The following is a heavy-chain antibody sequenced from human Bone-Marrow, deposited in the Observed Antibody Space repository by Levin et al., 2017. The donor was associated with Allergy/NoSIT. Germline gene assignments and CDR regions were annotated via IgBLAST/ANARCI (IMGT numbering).Heavy chain of an antibody. CDR2: MNPNSGNT. J-gene: IGHJ6*02. CDR1: GYTFTSYD. CDR3: ARGRIGFIPPYYYYDGMDV. Sequence: GESLKISCQASGYTFTSYDINWVRQATGQGLEWMGWMNPNSGNTGYAQKFQGRVTMTRNTSISTAYMELSSLRSEDTAVYYCARGRIGFIPPYYYYDGMDVWGQGTTVTVSS. V-gene: IGHV1-8*01. D-gene: IGHD1-14*01.